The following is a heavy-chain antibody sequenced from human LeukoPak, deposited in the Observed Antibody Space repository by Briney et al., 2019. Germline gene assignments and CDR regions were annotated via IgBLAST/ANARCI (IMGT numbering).Heavy chain of an antibody. CDR3: AKDPLMYYYGSGSPRPFDY. CDR1: GFTFSSYG. CDR2: ISYDGSNK. D-gene: IGHD3-10*01. J-gene: IGHJ4*02. Sequence: PGRSLRLSCAASGFTFSSYGMHWVRQAPGKGLEWVAVISYDGSNKYYADSVKGRFTISRDNSKNTLYLQMNSLRAEDTAVYYCAKDPLMYYYGSGSPRPFDYWGQGTLVTVSS. V-gene: IGHV3-30*18.